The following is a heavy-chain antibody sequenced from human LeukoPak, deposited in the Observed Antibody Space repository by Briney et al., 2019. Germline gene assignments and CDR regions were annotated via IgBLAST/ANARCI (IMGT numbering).Heavy chain of an antibody. CDR2: IRHRAGA. D-gene: IGHD2-21*02. Sequence: SETLSLTCAVYGGSFTDYYRSWIRHLPGKGLEWIGEIRHRAGANYNPSLWGRVTISADTSKNQFSLHLTSVTAADTATFYCARGPVRDDGLTGISYYFGLDVWGHGTTVTVFS. CDR3: ARGPVRDDGLTGISYYFGLDV. V-gene: IGHV4-34*01. J-gene: IGHJ6*02. CDR1: GGSFTDYY.